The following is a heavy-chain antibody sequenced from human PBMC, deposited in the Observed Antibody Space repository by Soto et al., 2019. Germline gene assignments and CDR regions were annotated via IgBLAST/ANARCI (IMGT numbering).Heavy chain of an antibody. CDR1: GASISSYY. CDR2: IYYSGST. V-gene: IGHV4-59*01. D-gene: IGHD5-18*01. J-gene: IGHJ4*02. Sequence: SETLSLTCTVSGASISSYYWSWIRQPPGKGLEWIGYIYYSGSTNYNPSLKSRVTISVDTSKNQFSLELSSVTAADTAVYYCARGGYSYGFDYWGQGTLVTVS. CDR3: ARGGYSYGFDY.